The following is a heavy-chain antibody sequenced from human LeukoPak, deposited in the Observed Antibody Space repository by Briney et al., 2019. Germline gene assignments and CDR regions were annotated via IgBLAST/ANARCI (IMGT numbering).Heavy chain of an antibody. V-gene: IGHV3-11*04. CDR1: GGSFSGYY. J-gene: IGHJ4*02. Sequence: LSLTCAVYGGSFSGYYWSWIRQAPGKGPEWLSFINSDGNNIYYRDSVKGRFTISRDNAKKTLYLEMNNLRVDDTAIYYCATSRVFDFWGQGTLVAVSS. CDR3: ATSRVFDF. CDR2: INSDGNNI.